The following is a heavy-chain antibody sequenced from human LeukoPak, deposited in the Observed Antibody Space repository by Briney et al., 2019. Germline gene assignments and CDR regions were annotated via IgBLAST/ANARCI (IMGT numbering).Heavy chain of an antibody. V-gene: IGHV3-7*01. J-gene: IGHJ4*02. CDR1: GFIFSTYK. CDR2: IKQDGSEK. Sequence: GGSLRLSCAASGFIFSTYKMHWVRQAPGKGLEGVANIKQDGSEKNYVDSVKGRFTISRDNAKNSLYLQMNSLRAEDTAVYYCARSRYLDYWGQGTLVTVFS. CDR3: ARSRYLDY.